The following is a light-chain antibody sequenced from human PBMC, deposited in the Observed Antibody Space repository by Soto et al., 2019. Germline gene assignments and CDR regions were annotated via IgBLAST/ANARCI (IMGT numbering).Light chain of an antibody. CDR3: CSYAGRSTFV. J-gene: IGLJ2*01. CDR2: ETS. Sequence: QSALTQPASVSGSPGQSITISCTGSSRDVGTYNLVSWYQQYPGKPPTLMIYETSHRPSGVSSRFSGSKSGNTASLTISGLQADDEADYYCCSYAGRSTFVFGGGTKLTVL. CDR1: SRDVGTYNL. V-gene: IGLV2-23*01.